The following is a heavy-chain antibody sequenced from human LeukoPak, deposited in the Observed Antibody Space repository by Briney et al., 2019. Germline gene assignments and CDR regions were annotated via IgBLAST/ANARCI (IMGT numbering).Heavy chain of an antibody. CDR3: ARILTGFFRSDAFDI. CDR1: GLTFSTYG. V-gene: IGHV3-23*01. CDR2: ISGSGGST. J-gene: IGHJ3*02. D-gene: IGHD3-9*01. Sequence: GGSLRLSCAASGLTFSTYGMSWVRQAPGKGLEWDSVISGSGGSTYYADSVKGRFTISRDNAKNSLYLQMNSLRAEDTAVYYCARILTGFFRSDAFDIWGQGTMVTISS.